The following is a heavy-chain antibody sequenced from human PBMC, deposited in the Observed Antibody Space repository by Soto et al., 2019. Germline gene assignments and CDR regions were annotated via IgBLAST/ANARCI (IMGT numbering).Heavy chain of an antibody. V-gene: IGHV3-53*01. CDR3: ARSGYSYGPFDY. CDR2: TYSGGST. D-gene: IGHD5-18*01. J-gene: IGHJ4*02. Sequence: EVQLVESGGGLIQPGGSLRLSRAASGFTVRSTYMSWVRQAPGKGLEWVSVTYSGGSTYYADSVKGRFTISRDNSKNTLYLQMNSLRAEDTAVYYCARSGYSYGPFDYWGQGTLVTVSS. CDR1: GFTVRSTY.